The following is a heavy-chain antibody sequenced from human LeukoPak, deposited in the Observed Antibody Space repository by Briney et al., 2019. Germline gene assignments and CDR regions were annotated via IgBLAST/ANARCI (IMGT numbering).Heavy chain of an antibody. CDR3: AIERPSDFWSDYWD. CDR2: INPNSGGT. CDR1: GYTFTGYY. D-gene: IGHD3-3*01. V-gene: IGHV1-2*02. Sequence: GASVKVSCKASGYTFTGYYMHWVRQAPGQGLEWMGWINPNSGGTNYAQKFQGRVTMTRDTSISTAYMELSRLRSDDTAVYYCAIERPSDFWSDYWDWGQGTLVTVSS. J-gene: IGHJ4*02.